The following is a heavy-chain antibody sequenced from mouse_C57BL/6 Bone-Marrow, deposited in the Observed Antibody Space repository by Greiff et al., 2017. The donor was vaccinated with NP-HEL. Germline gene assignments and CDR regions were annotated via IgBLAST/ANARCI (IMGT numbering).Heavy chain of an antibody. Sequence: QVQLQQSGPELVKPGASVKISCKASGYAFSSSWMNWVKQRPGKGLEWIGRIYPGDGDTNYNGQFKGKATLTADKSSSTAYMQLSSLTSEDSAVYFCAFYYYGSSLDYWGQGTTLTVSS. D-gene: IGHD1-1*01. V-gene: IGHV1-82*01. J-gene: IGHJ2*01. CDR1: GYAFSSSW. CDR2: IYPGDGDT. CDR3: AFYYYGSSLDY.